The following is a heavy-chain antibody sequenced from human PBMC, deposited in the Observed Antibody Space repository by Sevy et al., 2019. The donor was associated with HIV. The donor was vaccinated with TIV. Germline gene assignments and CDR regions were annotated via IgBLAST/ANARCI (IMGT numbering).Heavy chain of an antibody. V-gene: IGHV3-23*01. D-gene: IGHD6-19*01. CDR3: AKEWTLLSDWYGEFDY. Sequence: LSLTCAASGFTFTNYGMHWVRQAPGKGLEWVSGISNSGANTYYADSVRGRFTVSRDNSKNTVYLQFNSLRAEDTAIYDCAKEWTLLSDWYGEFDYWGQGTLVTVSS. J-gene: IGHJ4*02. CDR1: GFTFTNYG. CDR2: ISNSGANT.